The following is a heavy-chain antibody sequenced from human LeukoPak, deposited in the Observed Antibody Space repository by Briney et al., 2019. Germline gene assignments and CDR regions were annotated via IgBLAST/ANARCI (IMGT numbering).Heavy chain of an antibody. CDR2: INWNGGDT. J-gene: IGHJ4*02. V-gene: IGHV3-9*01. Sequence: GGSLRLSCAASGFPFNDYAMHWVRQAPGKGLEWVSGINWNGGDTGYADSVKGRFTISRDNSKNTLYLQMNSLRAEDTAVYYCAKDRVRGSGSYYLFDYWGQGTLVTVSS. CDR1: GFPFNDYA. D-gene: IGHD3-10*01. CDR3: AKDRVRGSGSYYLFDY.